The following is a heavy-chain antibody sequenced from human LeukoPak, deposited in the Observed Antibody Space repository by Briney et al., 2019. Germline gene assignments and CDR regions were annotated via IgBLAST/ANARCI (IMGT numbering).Heavy chain of an antibody. Sequence: ASVKVSCKASGYTFTNYALHWVRQAPGQGLEWMGIINPSGGSTSYAQKFQGRVTMTRDTSTSTVYMELSSLRSEDTAVYYCAREGSSSFGYWGQGTLVTVSS. CDR2: INPSGGST. J-gene: IGHJ4*02. D-gene: IGHD6-13*01. CDR3: AREGSSSFGY. CDR1: GYTFTNYA. V-gene: IGHV1-46*01.